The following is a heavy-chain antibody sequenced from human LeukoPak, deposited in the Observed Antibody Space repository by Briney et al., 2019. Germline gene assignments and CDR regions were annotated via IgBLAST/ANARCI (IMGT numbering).Heavy chain of an antibody. V-gene: IGHV4-59*08. CDR3: ARSSTSWTYYYYGMDV. D-gene: IGHD2-2*01. CDR2: IYYSGST. CDR1: GGSISSYY. Sequence: PSETLPLTCTVSGGSISSYYWSWIRQPPGKGLEWIGYIYYSGSTNYNPSLKSRVTISVDTSKNQFSLKLSSVTAADTAVYYCARSSTSWTYYYYGMDVWGQGTTVTVSS. J-gene: IGHJ6*02.